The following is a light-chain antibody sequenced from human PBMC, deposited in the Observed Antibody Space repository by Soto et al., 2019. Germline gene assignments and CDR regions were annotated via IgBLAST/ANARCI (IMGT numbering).Light chain of an antibody. Sequence: QSVLTQPPSVSGAPGQRVTMSCTGSSSNIGAGYHVHWYQQLPGTAPKLLIYTNRYRPSGVPDRFSGSRSGTSASLAITGLQAEDEADYYCQSYDSSLGYVFGTGTKSPS. CDR3: QSYDSSLGYV. CDR1: SSNIGAGYH. V-gene: IGLV1-40*01. CDR2: TNR. J-gene: IGLJ1*01.